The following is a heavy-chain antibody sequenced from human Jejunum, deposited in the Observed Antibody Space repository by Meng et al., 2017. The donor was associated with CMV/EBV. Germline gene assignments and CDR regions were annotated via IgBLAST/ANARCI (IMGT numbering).Heavy chain of an antibody. CDR1: GGSVSSGGFY. D-gene: IGHD2-15*01. J-gene: IGHJ4*02. CDR3: ARVRNVSGGNVDY. Sequence: SGGSVSSGGFYWTWIRQHPGKDLEWIGYIYYSGSTYYNPSLKSRVIISVDTSKNQFSLKLNSVTAADTAVYYCARVRNVSGGNVDYWGQGTLVTVSS. CDR2: IYYSGST. V-gene: IGHV4-31*02.